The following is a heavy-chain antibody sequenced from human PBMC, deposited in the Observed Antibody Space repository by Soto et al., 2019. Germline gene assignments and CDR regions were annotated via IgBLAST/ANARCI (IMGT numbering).Heavy chain of an antibody. CDR2: MYYSGST. J-gene: IGHJ5*02. CDR3: ARGYYDSSGYYP. D-gene: IGHD3-22*01. CDR1: GGSISSDY. V-gene: IGHV4-59*01. Sequence: QVQLQESGPGLVKPSETLSLTCTVSGGSISSDYWSWIRQPPGKGLEWIGHMYYSGSTKYNPSLKSRVTIPIDPSRNHFSLKLTSVTAADTALYYCARGYYDSSGYYPWGQGTLVTVSS.